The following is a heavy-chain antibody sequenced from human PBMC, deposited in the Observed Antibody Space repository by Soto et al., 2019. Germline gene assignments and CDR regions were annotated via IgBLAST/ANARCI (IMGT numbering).Heavy chain of an antibody. CDR1: RFTFSSYG. CDR2: ISYDGSNK. CDR3: AKIPGRFGVSYYFDY. D-gene: IGHD3-10*01. J-gene: IGHJ4*02. V-gene: IGHV3-30*18. Sequence: GGSMRISCAASRFTFSSYGMHWVRQAPGKGLEWVAVISYDGSNKYYADSVKGRFTISRDNSKNTLYLQMNSLRAEDTAVYYCAKIPGRFGVSYYFDYWGQGTLVTVSS.